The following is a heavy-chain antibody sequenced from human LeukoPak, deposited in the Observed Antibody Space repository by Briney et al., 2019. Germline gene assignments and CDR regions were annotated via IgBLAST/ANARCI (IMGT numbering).Heavy chain of an antibody. D-gene: IGHD3-10*01. CDR1: GFTFSSYA. Sequence: PGGSLRLSCAASGFTFSSYAMSWVRQAPGKGLEWVSAISSSGGSTYYADSVKGRFTISRDNSKNTLYLQMNSLRAEDTAVYYCAKVARVLLWFGEGPYYFDYWGQGTLVTVS. CDR3: AKVARVLLWFGEGPYYFDY. V-gene: IGHV3-23*01. J-gene: IGHJ4*02. CDR2: ISSSGGST.